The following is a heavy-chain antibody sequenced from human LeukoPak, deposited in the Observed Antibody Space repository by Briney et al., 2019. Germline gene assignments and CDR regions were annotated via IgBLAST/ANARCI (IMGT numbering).Heavy chain of an antibody. CDR2: IIPIFGTA. V-gene: IGHV1-69*01. D-gene: IGHD2-2*01. CDR3: ARGPRNVGYCSSTSCHGYYYYYYMDV. J-gene: IGHJ6*03. Sequence: GASVKVSCKASGGTFSSYAISWVRQAPGQGLEWMGGIIPIFGTANYAQKFQGRVTITADESTSTAYMELSSLRSEDTAVYYCARGPRNVGYCSSTSCHGYYYYYYMDVWGKGTTVTVSS. CDR1: GGTFSSYA.